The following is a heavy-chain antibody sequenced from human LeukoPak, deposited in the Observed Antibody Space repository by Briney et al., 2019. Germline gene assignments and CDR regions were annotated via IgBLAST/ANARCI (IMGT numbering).Heavy chain of an antibody. CDR2: ISSSSSSRSYM. D-gene: IGHD2/OR15-2a*01. CDR1: GFTFSTYV. J-gene: IGHJ4*02. V-gene: IGHV3-21*01. CDR3: ARFFSRDDASFDY. Sequence: GGSLRLSCAASGFTFSTYVMNWVRQAPGKGLEWVSPISSSSSSRSYMYYADSVRGRFTISRDNAKNSVFLQMNSLRAEDTAVYYCARFFSRDDASFDYWGQGTLVTVSS.